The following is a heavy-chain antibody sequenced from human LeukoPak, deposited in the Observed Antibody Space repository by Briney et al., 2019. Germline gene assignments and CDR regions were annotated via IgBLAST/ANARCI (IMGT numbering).Heavy chain of an antibody. Sequence: ASVKVSCKASGYTFTSYDINWVRQAPGQGLEWMGGIIPIFGTANYAQKFQGRVTITADESTSTAYMELSSLRSEDTAVYYCASGGNPLRYFDWLSHYFDYWGQGTLVTVSS. CDR2: IIPIFGTA. J-gene: IGHJ4*02. CDR3: ASGGNPLRYFDWLSHYFDY. D-gene: IGHD3-9*01. CDR1: GYTFTSYD. V-gene: IGHV1-69*13.